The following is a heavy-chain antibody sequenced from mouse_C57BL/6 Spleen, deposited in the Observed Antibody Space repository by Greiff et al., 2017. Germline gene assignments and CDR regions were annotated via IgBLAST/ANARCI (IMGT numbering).Heavy chain of an antibody. Sequence: QVQLQQPGAELVKPGASVKMSCKASGYTFTSYWITWVKQRPGQGLEWIGDIYPGSGSTNYNEKFKRKATLTVDTSSSTAYMQLSSLTSEDSAVYYCAIPIYYDYEDAMDYWGQGTSVTVSS. CDR3: AIPIYYDYEDAMDY. J-gene: IGHJ4*01. V-gene: IGHV1-55*01. CDR1: GYTFTSYW. D-gene: IGHD2-4*01. CDR2: IYPGSGST.